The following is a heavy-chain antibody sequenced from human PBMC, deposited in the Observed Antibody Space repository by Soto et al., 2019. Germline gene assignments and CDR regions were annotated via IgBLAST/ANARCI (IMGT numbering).Heavy chain of an antibody. D-gene: IGHD3-22*01. Sequence: PSETLSLTCAVYGGSFSGYYWSWIRQPPGKGLEWIGEINHSGSTNYNPSLKSRGTISVDTSKNQFSLRLSSVTAADTAVYYCASAGYLKTYYYDSSGYYRSGYYYYGMDVWGQGTTVTVSS. V-gene: IGHV4-34*01. CDR2: INHSGST. CDR3: ASAGYLKTYYYDSSGYYRSGYYYYGMDV. CDR1: GGSFSGYY. J-gene: IGHJ6*02.